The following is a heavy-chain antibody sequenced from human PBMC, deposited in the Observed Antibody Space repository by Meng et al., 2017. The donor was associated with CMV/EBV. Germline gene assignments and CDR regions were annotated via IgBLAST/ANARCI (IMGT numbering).Heavy chain of an antibody. CDR1: GRTFSSYT. J-gene: IGHJ4*02. CDR2: IIPILGIA. CDR3: ASDYYYDSSGYYSDY. Sequence: SVKVSCKASGRTFSSYTISWVRQAPGQGLEWMGRIIPILGIANYAQKFQGRVTITADKSTSTAYMELSSLRSEDTAVYYCASDYYYDSSGYYSDYWGQGTLVTVSS. V-gene: IGHV1-69*02. D-gene: IGHD3-22*01.